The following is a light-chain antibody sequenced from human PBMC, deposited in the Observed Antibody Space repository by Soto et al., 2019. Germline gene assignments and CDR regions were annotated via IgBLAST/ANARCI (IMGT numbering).Light chain of an antibody. V-gene: IGKV3-20*01. CDR1: QSVGTY. Sequence: EIVLTQSPGTLSLSPGERATLSCRASQSVGTYLAWYQQKPGQSPRLLMFDVSNRATGIPARFSGSGSGTDFTLTISRLEPEDFAVFYCQHYDSLPITFGQGTRLEIK. CDR2: DVS. J-gene: IGKJ5*01. CDR3: QHYDSLPIT.